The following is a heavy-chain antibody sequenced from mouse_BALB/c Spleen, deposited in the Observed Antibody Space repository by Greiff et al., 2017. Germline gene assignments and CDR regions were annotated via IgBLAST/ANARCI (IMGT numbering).Heavy chain of an antibody. D-gene: IGHD2-3*01. CDR1: GYTFTSYW. CDR2: INPSTGYT. V-gene: IGHV1-7*01. CDR3: ATYDGYYGFAD. J-gene: IGHJ3*01. Sequence: VKLMASGAALAKPGASVKMSCKASGYTFTSYWMHWVKQRPGQGLEWIGYINPSTGYTEYNQKFKDKATLTADKSSSTAYMQLSSLTSEDSAVDYCATYDGYYGFADWGQGTLVTVAA.